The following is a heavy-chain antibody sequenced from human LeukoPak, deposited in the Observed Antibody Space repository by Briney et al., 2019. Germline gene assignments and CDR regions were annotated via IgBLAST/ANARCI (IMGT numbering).Heavy chain of an antibody. D-gene: IGHD2-2*01. J-gene: IGHJ4*01. CDR1: GFTFSGYE. CDR3: ARERYCSSTSCPRGDLDY. CDR2: IGVSGSTM. V-gene: IGHV3-48*03. Sequence: PGGSLRLSCAASGFTFSGYEMNWVRPAPGKGLEWVSYIGVSGSTMYYAESVKGRSTISRDNAKNSLYLQMNSLRAEDTAVYYCARERYCSSTSCPRGDLDYWGHGTLVSVSS.